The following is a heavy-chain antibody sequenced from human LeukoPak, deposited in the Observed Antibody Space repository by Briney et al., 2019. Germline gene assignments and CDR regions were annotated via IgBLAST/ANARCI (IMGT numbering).Heavy chain of an antibody. V-gene: IGHV1-18*01. D-gene: IGHD3-22*01. Sequence: ASVKVSCKASGYTFTSYGISWVRQAPGQGLEWMGWISAYNGNTNYAQKLQGRVTMTTDTSTSTAYMELSSLRSEDTAVYYCARLYDSSGYLPYNSDYWGQGTLVTVSS. CDR3: ARLYDSSGYLPYNSDY. CDR2: ISAYNGNT. J-gene: IGHJ4*02. CDR1: GYTFTSYG.